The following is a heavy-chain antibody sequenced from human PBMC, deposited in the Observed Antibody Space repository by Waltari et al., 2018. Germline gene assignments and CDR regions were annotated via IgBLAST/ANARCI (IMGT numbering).Heavy chain of an antibody. CDR3: ARVGYSSGSEDY. CDR1: GIIFSDHY. Sequence: EVQLVESGGGLVQPGGSLRLSCAASGIIFSDHYMDWVRRAPGTGLVWVSRIAHKTDNDVTRYAASVQGRFTISRDDSKNSLYLQMNSLETEDTALYYCARVGYSSGSEDYWGQGTLVTVSS. V-gene: IGHV3-72*01. CDR2: IAHKTDNDVT. J-gene: IGHJ4*02. D-gene: IGHD5-12*01.